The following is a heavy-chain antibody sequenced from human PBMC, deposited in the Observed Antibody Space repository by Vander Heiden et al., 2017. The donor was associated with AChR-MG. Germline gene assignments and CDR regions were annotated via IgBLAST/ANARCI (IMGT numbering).Heavy chain of an antibody. J-gene: IGHJ3*02. V-gene: IGHV3-21*01. Sequence: EVQLVASGGGLVNLGGSVRPSCAASGFTFRSFSMNCVRQAPGRGLEWVSSIDSSSTYIFYADSVRGRFTISRDNAKNSVYLQMNSLRDEDTAVYYCARFETNQYTSGNSFDIWGQGTMVTVSS. D-gene: IGHD6-25*01. CDR3: ARFETNQYTSGNSFDI. CDR1: GFTFRSFS. CDR2: IDSSSTYI.